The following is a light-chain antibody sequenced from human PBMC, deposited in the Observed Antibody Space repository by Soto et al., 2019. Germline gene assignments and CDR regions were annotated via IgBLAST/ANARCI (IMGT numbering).Light chain of an antibody. CDR3: QQYNSYWT. V-gene: IGKV1-5*01. CDR1: QSISPY. Sequence: SAXXXGRVTXXCRASQSISPYLNWYQQKPGKAPNLLIYSASILESGVPSRFSGSGSGTEFTLTISSLQPEDFATYYCQQYNSYWTFGQGTKVDI. J-gene: IGKJ1*01. CDR2: SAS.